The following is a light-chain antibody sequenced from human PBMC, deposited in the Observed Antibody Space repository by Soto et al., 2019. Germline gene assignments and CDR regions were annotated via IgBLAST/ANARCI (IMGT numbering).Light chain of an antibody. CDR3: SSYTSNNTLVV. CDR1: SSDVGGYKY. J-gene: IGLJ2*01. V-gene: IGLV2-14*01. Sequence: QSALTQPSSVSGSPGQSITISCTGTSSDVGGYKYVYWYQQHPGKAPKLMIYDVSNRPSGVSNRFSGSKSGNTASLTISGLQAEDEADYYCSSYTSNNTLVVFGGGTKLTVL. CDR2: DVS.